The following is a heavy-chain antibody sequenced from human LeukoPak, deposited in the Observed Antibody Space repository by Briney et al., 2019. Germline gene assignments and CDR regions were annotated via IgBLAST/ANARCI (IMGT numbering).Heavy chain of an antibody. CDR3: ARDRGIVATVGVDY. CDR2: ISSSSSTI. Sequence: GGSLRLSCAASGFTFSSYSMNWVRQAPGKGQEWVSYISSSSSTIYYADSVKGRFTISRDNAKNSLYLQMNSLRAEDTAVYYCARDRGIVATVGVDYWGQGTLVTVSS. D-gene: IGHD5-12*01. J-gene: IGHJ4*02. V-gene: IGHV3-48*04. CDR1: GFTFSSYS.